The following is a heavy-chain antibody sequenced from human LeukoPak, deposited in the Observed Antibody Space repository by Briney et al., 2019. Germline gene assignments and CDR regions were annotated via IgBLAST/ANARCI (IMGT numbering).Heavy chain of an antibody. CDR2: IYYSGST. D-gene: IGHD2-2*02. J-gene: IGHJ3*02. Sequence: PSETLSLTCTVSGGSISSYYWSWIRQPAGKGLEWIGYIYYSGSTNYNPSLKSRVTISVDTSKNQFSLKLSSVTAADTAVYYCARARSSYSAFDIWGQGTMVTVSS. V-gene: IGHV4-59*01. CDR3: ARARSSYSAFDI. CDR1: GGSISSYY.